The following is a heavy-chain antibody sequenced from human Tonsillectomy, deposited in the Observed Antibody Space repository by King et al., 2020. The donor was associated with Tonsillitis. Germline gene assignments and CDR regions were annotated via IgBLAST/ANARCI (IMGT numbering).Heavy chain of an antibody. J-gene: IGHJ5*02. CDR2: INPSGDST. D-gene: IGHD2/OR15-2a*01. Sequence: GQLVQSGAEVKKPGASVKVSCKASGFTFSSYYMHWVRQAPGQGLEWMGIINPSGDSTTYAQKFQGRVTMTRDTSTSTVYMELSSLRSEDTAVFYCAIDNSARDKRGSEYWWFDPWGQGTLVTVSS. CDR1: GFTFSSYY. V-gene: IGHV1-46*03. CDR3: AIDNSARDKRGSEYWWFDP.